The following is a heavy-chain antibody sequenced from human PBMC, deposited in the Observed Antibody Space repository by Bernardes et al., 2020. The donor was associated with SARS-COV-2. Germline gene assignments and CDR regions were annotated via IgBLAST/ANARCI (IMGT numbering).Heavy chain of an antibody. J-gene: IGHJ4*02. CDR1: GGSISSGGYY. CDR2: IYYSGST. CDR3: ARDQRFGELSRLDY. V-gene: IGHV4-31*03. D-gene: IGHD3-10*01. Sequence: SETLSLTCTVSGGSISSGGYYWSWIRQHPGKGLEWIGYIYYSGSTYYNPSLKSRVTISVDTSKNQFSLKLSSVTAADTAVYYCARDQRFGELSRLDYWGQGTLVTVSS.